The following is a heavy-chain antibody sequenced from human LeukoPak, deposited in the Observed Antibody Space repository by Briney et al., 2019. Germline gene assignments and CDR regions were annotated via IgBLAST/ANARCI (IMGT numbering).Heavy chain of an antibody. Sequence: ASVKVSCKVSGYTLTELSMHWVRQAPGQGLEWMGWISAYNGSTNYAQKLQGRVTMTTDTSTSTAYMELRSLRSDDTAVYYCARVGFLEWLPDYYYYMDVWGKGTTVTVSS. D-gene: IGHD3-3*01. J-gene: IGHJ6*03. CDR3: ARVGFLEWLPDYYYYMDV. V-gene: IGHV1-18*01. CDR2: ISAYNGST. CDR1: GYTLTELS.